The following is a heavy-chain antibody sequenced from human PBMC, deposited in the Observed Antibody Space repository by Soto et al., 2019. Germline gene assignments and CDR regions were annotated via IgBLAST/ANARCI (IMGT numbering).Heavy chain of an antibody. CDR3: ARAPGFYGDFFDY. Sequence: SLRLSCAASGFTFSSYGMHWVRQAPGKGLEWVAVIWYGGSTGYADSVKGRFTISRDNAKNSLYLQMNSLRAEDTALYYCARAPGFYGDFFDYWGQGSLVTVSS. J-gene: IGHJ4*02. V-gene: IGHV3-33*01. CDR1: GFTFSSYG. D-gene: IGHD4-17*01. CDR2: IWYGGST.